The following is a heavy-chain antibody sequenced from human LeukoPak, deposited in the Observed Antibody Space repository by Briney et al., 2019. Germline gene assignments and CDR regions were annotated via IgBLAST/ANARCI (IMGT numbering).Heavy chain of an antibody. CDR2: IYYSGST. CDR3: ARTLGYGDFDY. D-gene: IGHD4-17*01. V-gene: IGHV4-39*01. CDR1: GGSISSSSYY. J-gene: IGHJ4*02. Sequence: SETLSLTCTVSGGSISSSSYYWGWIRPPPGKGLEWIGSIYYSGSTYYNPSLKSRVTISVDTSKNQFSLKLSSVTAADTAVYYCARTLGYGDFDYWGQGTLVTVSS.